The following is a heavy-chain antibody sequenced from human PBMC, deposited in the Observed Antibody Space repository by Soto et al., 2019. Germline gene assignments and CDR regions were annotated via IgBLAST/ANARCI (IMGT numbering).Heavy chain of an antibody. J-gene: IGHJ4*02. CDR1: GFTFDVYA. D-gene: IGHD6-13*01. V-gene: IGHV3-9*01. CDR2: INYNSGSV. Sequence: EVQLVESGGGWVQPGRSLRLSCAASGFTFDVYAMHWVRQAPGKGLEWVSGINYNSGSVGYADSVKGRFTISRDNAKKSLHLQMNSLRGEDTAVYYCAKDISLRGWVYLVVEYWGQGTLVTVSP. CDR3: AKDISLRGWVYLVVEY.